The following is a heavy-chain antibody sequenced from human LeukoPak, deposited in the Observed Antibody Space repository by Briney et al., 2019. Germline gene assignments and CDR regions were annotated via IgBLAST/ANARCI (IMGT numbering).Heavy chain of an antibody. J-gene: IGHJ6*03. V-gene: IGHV3-53*01. D-gene: IGHD6-6*01. CDR1: GFTFSSNY. CDR2: IYSGGST. Sequence: GGSLRLSCAASGFTFSSNYMSWVRQAPGKGLEWVSVIYSGGSTYYADSVKGRFTISRDNSKNTLYLQMNSMRAEDTAEYYCARDRESSSSDYYYYYMDVWGKGTTVTVSS. CDR3: ARDRESSSSDYYYYYMDV.